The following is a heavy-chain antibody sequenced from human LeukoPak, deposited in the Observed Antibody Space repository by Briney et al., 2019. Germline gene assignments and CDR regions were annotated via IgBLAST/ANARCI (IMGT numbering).Heavy chain of an antibody. J-gene: IGHJ6*03. Sequence: PGRSLRLSCAASGFTFSSYAMRWVRQAPGKGLEGVAVISYDGSNKYYADSVKGRFTISRDNSKKTLYLQMNSLRAEDTDVYYCARDGSVGSLRYMDVWGKGTTVTVSS. D-gene: IGHD2-15*01. CDR1: GFTFSSYA. CDR2: ISYDGSNK. CDR3: ARDGSVGSLRYMDV. V-gene: IGHV3-30*01.